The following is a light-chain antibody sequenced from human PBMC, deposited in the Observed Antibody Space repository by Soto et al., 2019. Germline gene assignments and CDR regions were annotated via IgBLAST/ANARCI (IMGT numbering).Light chain of an antibody. J-gene: IGKJ5*01. Sequence: DVVMTQSALSLPVTLGAPASISCRCSRSHVYSDGDIYLSWVQQGPGQSPRRXIYKVSNRDSGVPDRVSGSGSGTDFTLKISRVEAEDVGVDECMQGSHSPITFGQGTRLEIK. CDR2: KVS. V-gene: IGKV2-30*01. CDR1: RSHVYSDGDIY. CDR3: MQGSHSPIT.